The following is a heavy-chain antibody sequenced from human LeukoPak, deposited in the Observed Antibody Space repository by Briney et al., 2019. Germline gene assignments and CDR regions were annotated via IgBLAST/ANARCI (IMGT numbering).Heavy chain of an antibody. J-gene: IGHJ4*02. CDR1: GGSISSYF. V-gene: IGHV4-59*08. CDR2: ISHGGRT. CDR3: ARHSLKRFDADFDY. Sequence: SPETLSLTCTVSGGSISSYFWSWIRQPPGKGLEWIGYISHGGRTNYNPSLKSRVTISGDTSKNQISLKLSSVTAADTAVYYCARHSLKRFDADFDYWGQGTLVTVSS. D-gene: IGHD3-9*01.